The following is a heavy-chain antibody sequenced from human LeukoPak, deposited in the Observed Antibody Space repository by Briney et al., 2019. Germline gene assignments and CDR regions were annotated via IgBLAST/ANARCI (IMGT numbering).Heavy chain of an antibody. D-gene: IGHD1-26*01. Sequence: GGSLRLSCAASGFTFSSYWMSWVRQAPGKGLEWVANIKRDGSEKYYVDSVKGRFTISRDNAKNSLYLQMNSLRADDTAVYYCVKDSPPRYSGSPPAYWGQGTLVTVSS. CDR2: IKRDGSEK. V-gene: IGHV3-7*03. CDR1: GFTFSSYW. J-gene: IGHJ4*02. CDR3: VKDSPPRYSGSPPAY.